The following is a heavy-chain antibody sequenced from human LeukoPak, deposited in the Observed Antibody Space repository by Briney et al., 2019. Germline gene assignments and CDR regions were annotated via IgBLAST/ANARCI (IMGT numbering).Heavy chain of an antibody. V-gene: IGHV3-30*18. CDR3: AKDDRTYYYDSSGYDY. CDR2: ISYDGSNK. D-gene: IGHD3-22*01. Sequence: GGSLRLSCAASGFTFGSYGMHWVRQAPGKGLEWVAVISYDGSNKYYADSVKGRFTISRDNSKNTLYLQMNSLRAEDTAVYYCAKDDRTYYYDSSGYDYWGQGTLVTVSS. CDR1: GFTFGSYG. J-gene: IGHJ4*02.